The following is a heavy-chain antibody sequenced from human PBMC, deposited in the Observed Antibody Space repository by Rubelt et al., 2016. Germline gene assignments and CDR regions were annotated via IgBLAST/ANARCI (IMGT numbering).Heavy chain of an antibody. CDR1: GFTFSSYA. V-gene: IGHV3-23*01. CDR3: AKVGGGRVGAFDY. Sequence: EVQLLESGGGLVQPGGSLRLSCAASGFTFSSYAMSWVRQAPGKGLEWVSAISGSGGSTYYADSVKGRFTISRDNSKNTLYLQINSVRAEDTAVYYWAKVGGGRVGAFDYWGQGTLVTVSS. CDR2: ISGSGGST. D-gene: IGHD1-26*01. J-gene: IGHJ4*02.